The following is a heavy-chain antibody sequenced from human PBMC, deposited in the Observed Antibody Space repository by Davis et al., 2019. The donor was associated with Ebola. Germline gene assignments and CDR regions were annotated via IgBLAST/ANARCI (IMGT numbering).Heavy chain of an antibody. Sequence: GESLKISCAASGFTFSNYWMHWVRHDPGKGLVWVSSINNDGSDTRYADSVKGRFTISRDNAKNTLYLQMNSLRAEDKAVYYCARASIGRGDYWGQGTLVTVSS. J-gene: IGHJ4*02. V-gene: IGHV3-74*01. D-gene: IGHD1-1*01. CDR2: INNDGSDT. CDR1: GFTFSNYW. CDR3: ARASIGRGDY.